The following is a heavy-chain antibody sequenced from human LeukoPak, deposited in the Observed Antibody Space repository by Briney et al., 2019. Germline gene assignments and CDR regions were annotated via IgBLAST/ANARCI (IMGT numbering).Heavy chain of an antibody. CDR2: INPSGGST. Sequence: ASVKVSCKASGYTFTSYYMHWVRPAPGQGLEWMGIINPSGGSTSYAQKFQGRVTMTRDTSTSTVYMELSSLRSDDTAVYYCARDPARYYDLWSGYLDYYYYGMDVWGQGTTVTVSS. V-gene: IGHV1-46*01. J-gene: IGHJ6*02. D-gene: IGHD3-3*01. CDR3: ARDPARYYDLWSGYLDYYYYGMDV. CDR1: GYTFTSYY.